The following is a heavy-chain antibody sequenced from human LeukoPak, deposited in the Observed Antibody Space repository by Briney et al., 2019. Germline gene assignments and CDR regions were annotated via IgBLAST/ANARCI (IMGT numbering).Heavy chain of an antibody. J-gene: IGHJ3*02. Sequence: KTGGSLRLSCAASGFTFTSYTMNWVRQAPGKGLEWVSDISSSGSYIDYADSVKGRFHISRDNAKNSLFLHMNSLRAEDTAVYYCARSLIADGAFDIWGQGTMVTVSS. CDR3: ARSLIADGAFDI. CDR2: ISSSGSYI. D-gene: IGHD2-21*01. CDR1: GFTFTSYT. V-gene: IGHV3-21*01.